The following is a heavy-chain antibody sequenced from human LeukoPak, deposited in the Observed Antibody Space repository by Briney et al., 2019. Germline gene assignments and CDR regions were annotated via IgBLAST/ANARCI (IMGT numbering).Heavy chain of an antibody. V-gene: IGHV3-49*03. CDR2: IRSKAYGGTT. D-gene: IGHD6-19*01. J-gene: IGHJ5*02. CDR1: GFTFGDYA. CDR3: TRDHLGSGWYHWFDP. Sequence: GGSLRLSCTASGFTFGDYAMSWFRQAPWKGLEWVGFIRSKAYGGTTEYAASVKGRFTISRDDSKSIAYLQMNSLKTEDTAVYYCTRDHLGSGWYHWFDPWGQGTLVTVSS.